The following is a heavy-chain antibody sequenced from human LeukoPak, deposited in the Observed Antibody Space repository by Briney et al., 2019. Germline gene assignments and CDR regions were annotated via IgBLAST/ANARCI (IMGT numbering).Heavy chain of an antibody. Sequence: ASVKLSCKASGYTFTSYGISWVRQAPGQGLEWMGWISAYNGNTNYAQKLQGRVTMTTDTSTSTAYMELRSLRSDDTAVYYCARDAYYGSGSYYPSPWGQGTLVTVSS. V-gene: IGHV1-18*04. CDR3: ARDAYYGSGSYYPSP. CDR1: GYTFTSYG. D-gene: IGHD3-10*01. CDR2: ISAYNGNT. J-gene: IGHJ5*02.